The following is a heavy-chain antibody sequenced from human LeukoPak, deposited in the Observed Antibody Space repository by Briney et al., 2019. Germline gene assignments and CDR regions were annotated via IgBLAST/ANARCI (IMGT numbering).Heavy chain of an antibody. V-gene: IGHV1-8*01. CDR3: ARSRIAARYRTDY. J-gene: IGHJ4*02. Sequence: GASVKVSCKACVYTFTSYDINWVRQATGQGLEWMGWMNPNSGNTGYAQKFQCRVTMTRNTSISTAYMELSSLRSEDTAVYYCARSRIAARYRTDYWGQGTLVTVSS. D-gene: IGHD6-6*01. CDR1: VYTFTSYD. CDR2: MNPNSGNT.